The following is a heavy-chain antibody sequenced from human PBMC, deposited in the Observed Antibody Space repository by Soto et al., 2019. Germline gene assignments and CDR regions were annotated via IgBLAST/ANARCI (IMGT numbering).Heavy chain of an antibody. V-gene: IGHV4-30-4*01. J-gene: IGHJ4*02. D-gene: IGHD7-27*01. CDR3: ARGPSGDKVAY. CDR1: SGSISSGGYF. CDR2: IYHGGTI. Sequence: QVQLQESGPGLVKPSQTLSLTCTVSSGSISSGGYFWSWIRQPPDQGLEWIGHIYHGGTIYNNPSLNSLITISVDTSKAQFSLELSSVTAADTAVYYCARGPSGDKVAYWRQVILVIVS.